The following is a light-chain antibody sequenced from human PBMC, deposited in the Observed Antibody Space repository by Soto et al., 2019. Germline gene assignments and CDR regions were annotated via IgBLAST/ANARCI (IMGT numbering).Light chain of an antibody. Sequence: EIVLTQSPGTLSLSPGDRATLSCRASQSLSVSYIAWYQQKPGQAPRLLIYSASTWDTGIPDRFSGRGSGTHLTRAISRLEPEDFAVYYYHQFGDSPQTFGQGTTVEV. V-gene: IGKV3-20*01. J-gene: IGKJ1*01. CDR2: SAS. CDR1: QSLSVSY. CDR3: HQFGDSPQT.